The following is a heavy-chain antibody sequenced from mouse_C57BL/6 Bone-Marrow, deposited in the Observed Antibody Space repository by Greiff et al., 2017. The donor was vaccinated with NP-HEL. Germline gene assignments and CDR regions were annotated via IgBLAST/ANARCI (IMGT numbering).Heavy chain of an antibody. J-gene: IGHJ4*01. CDR2: ISNLAYSI. V-gene: IGHV5-15*01. CDR1: GFTFSDYG. CDR3: ARFPYYAMDY. Sequence: EVKVVESGGGLVQPGGSLKLSCAASGFTFSDYGMAWVRQAPRKGPEWVAFISNLAYSIYYADTVTGRFTISRENAKNTLYLEMSSLRSEDTAMYYCARFPYYAMDYWGQGTSVTVSS.